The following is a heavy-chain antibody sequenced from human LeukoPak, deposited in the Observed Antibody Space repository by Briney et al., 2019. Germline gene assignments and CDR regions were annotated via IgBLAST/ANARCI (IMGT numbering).Heavy chain of an antibody. V-gene: IGHV1-24*01. J-gene: IGHJ4*02. CDR1: GFALTELS. CDR2: LNPDDGEI. Sequence: ASVKVSCKASGFALTELSMHLVRQAPGEGLEWMGGLNPDDGEIIYAQKFQGRVTMTEDPSTDTAYMELGSLRSEDTAVYYCATLQDMITLDYWGQGTLVTVSS. D-gene: IGHD2-15*01. CDR3: ATLQDMITLDY.